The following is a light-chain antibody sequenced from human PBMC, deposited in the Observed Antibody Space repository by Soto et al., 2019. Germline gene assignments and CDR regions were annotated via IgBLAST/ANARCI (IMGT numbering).Light chain of an antibody. Sequence: EVVMTQSPATLSVSPGERATLSCRASQSVSSNFLAWYQQKPGQAPRLLIYGVSIRATGIPARFSGSGSWTEFTLTISSQQSEDFAVYYCQQYSAWHLTFGGGTKVEI. CDR3: QQYSAWHLT. V-gene: IGKV3-15*01. CDR2: GVS. J-gene: IGKJ4*02. CDR1: QSVSSN.